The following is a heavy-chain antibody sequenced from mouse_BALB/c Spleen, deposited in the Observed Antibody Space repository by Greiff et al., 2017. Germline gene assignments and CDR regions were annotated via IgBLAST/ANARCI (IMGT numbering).Heavy chain of an antibody. CDR1: GFTFSSYA. J-gene: IGHJ2*01. CDR3: ARGRYYDYDGGGFDY. D-gene: IGHD2-4*01. Sequence: EVKLVESGGGLVKPGGSLKLSCAASGFTFSSYAMSWVRQTPEKRLEWVASISSGGSTYYPDSVKGRFTISRDNARNILYLQMSSLRSEDTAMYYCARGRYYDYDGGGFDYWGQGTTLTVSS. CDR2: ISSGGST. V-gene: IGHV5-6-5*01.